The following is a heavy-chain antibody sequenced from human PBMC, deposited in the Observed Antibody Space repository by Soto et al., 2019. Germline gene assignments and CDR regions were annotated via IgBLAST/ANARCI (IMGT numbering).Heavy chain of an antibody. CDR3: AREKTGDLTFFDS. V-gene: IGHV4-61*01. CDR2: IYYTGNT. CDR1: GGSVSSGSYF. D-gene: IGHD3-16*01. J-gene: IGHJ4*02. Sequence: QVQLHESGPGLVKTSETLSLTCTVSGGSVSSGSYFWSWIRQPPGKGLEWLGYIYYTGNTNYNPSLKSRLTISVDSSKNQFSLKLRSVTAADTAMYYCAREKTGDLTFFDSWGQETLVTVSS.